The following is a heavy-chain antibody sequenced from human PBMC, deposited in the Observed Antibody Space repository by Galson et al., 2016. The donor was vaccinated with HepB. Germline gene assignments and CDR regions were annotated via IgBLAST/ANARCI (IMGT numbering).Heavy chain of an antibody. CDR3: TRDAMGRGSGSYSAFDY. CDR1: GFTFSSCA. Sequence: SLRLSCAASGFTFSSCAMTWVRQAPGKGLEWVSAISGSGGSTYYADSVKGRFTISRDNSNNIPSLQMNSLRAEDTAVYYCTRDAMGRGSGSYSAFDYWGQGTLVTVSS. CDR2: ISGSGGST. J-gene: IGHJ4*02. D-gene: IGHD1-26*01. V-gene: IGHV3-23*01.